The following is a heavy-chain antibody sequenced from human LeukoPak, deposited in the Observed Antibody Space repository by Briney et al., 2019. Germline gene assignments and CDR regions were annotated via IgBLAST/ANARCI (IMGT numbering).Heavy chain of an antibody. CDR2: ISSSGYTT. Sequence: GGSLRLSCAASGFRFSSSVMFWVRQAPGKGLEYVSHISSSGYTTYYSNSVKGRFTISRDNSKNTLYLQMGSLRTEDVAVYYCVDMVRGVIAWGQGTLVTVSS. D-gene: IGHD3-10*01. J-gene: IGHJ5*02. CDR1: GFRFSSSV. V-gene: IGHV3-64*01. CDR3: VDMVRGVIA.